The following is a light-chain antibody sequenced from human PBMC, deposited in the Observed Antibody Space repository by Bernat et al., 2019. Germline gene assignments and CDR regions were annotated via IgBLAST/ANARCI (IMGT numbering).Light chain of an antibody. CDR3: QSYDNSIWV. J-gene: IGLJ3*02. CDR1: SGTIASSS. CDR2: ENN. Sequence: NFMLTQPHSVSESPGKTVTISCTRSSGTIASSSVQWYQQRPGGAPAPVIYENNQRHTGVPDRFSGSIDSSSNSASLTIYGLKTEDEADYYCQSYDNSIWVFGGGTRLTVL. V-gene: IGLV6-57*04.